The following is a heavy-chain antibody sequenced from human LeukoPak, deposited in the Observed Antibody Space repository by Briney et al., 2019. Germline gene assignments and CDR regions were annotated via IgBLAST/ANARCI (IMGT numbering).Heavy chain of an antibody. D-gene: IGHD2-2*01. CDR3: ARFSNCGSTSCLYGGAFDV. V-gene: IGHV4-39*01. Sequence: SETLSLTCTVSGGSISSRSYYWGWIRQPPGKGLEWIGTMFYSGTTHYNPSLKSRVTISGDTSKNQFSLKLSSVTAADTAVYYCARFSNCGSTSCLYGGAFDVWGQGTMVTVSS. CDR1: GGSISSRSYY. J-gene: IGHJ3*01. CDR2: MFYSGTT.